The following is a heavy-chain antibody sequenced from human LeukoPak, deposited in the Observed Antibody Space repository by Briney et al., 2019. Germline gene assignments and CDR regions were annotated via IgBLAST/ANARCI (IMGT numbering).Heavy chain of an antibody. V-gene: IGHV4-59*01. CDR3: ARDYYGSGSVYMDV. Sequence: SETLSLTCAGSGGSISSYYWSWILQPPVKVLYWIGDIYYSWSTNYNPSLKSRVTISVDTSKNQFSLKLSSVTAADTAVYYCARDYYGSGSVYMDVWGKGTTVTVSS. J-gene: IGHJ6*03. D-gene: IGHD3-10*01. CDR1: GGSISSYY. CDR2: IYYSWST.